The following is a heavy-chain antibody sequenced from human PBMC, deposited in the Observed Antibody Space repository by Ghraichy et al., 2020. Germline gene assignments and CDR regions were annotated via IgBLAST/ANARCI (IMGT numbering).Heavy chain of an antibody. J-gene: IGHJ6*02. CDR3: ARGGGYCSSTSCYPYYYGMDV. D-gene: IGHD2-2*01. CDR2: IYSGGST. Sequence: GGSLRLSCAASGFTVSSNYMSWVRQAPGKGLEWVSVIYSGGSTYYADSVKGRFTISRDNSKNTLYLQMNSLRAEDTAVYYCARGGGYCSSTSCYPYYYGMDVWGQGTTVTVSS. V-gene: IGHV3-53*01. CDR1: GFTVSSNY.